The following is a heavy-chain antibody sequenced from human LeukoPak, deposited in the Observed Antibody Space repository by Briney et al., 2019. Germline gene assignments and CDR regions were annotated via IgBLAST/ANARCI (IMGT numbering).Heavy chain of an antibody. J-gene: IGHJ4*02. V-gene: IGHV1-46*01. CDR1: GYTFTIYY. CDR2: INPSGGST. D-gene: IGHD6-13*01. CDR3: ARELAAAGDPDY. Sequence: ASVKVSCKASGYTFTIYYMHWVRQAPGQGLEWMGIINPSGGSTSYAQKFQGRVTMTRDTSTSTVYMELSSLRSEDTAVYYSARELAAAGDPDYWGQGTLVTVSS.